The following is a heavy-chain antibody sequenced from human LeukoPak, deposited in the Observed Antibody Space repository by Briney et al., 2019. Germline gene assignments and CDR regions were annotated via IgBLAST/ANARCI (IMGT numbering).Heavy chain of an antibody. J-gene: IGHJ5*02. CDR3: ARDPPVPAASSIAWVIP. CDR1: GFTFSSYS. V-gene: IGHV3-21*01. Sequence: GGSLRLSCAASGFTFSSYSMNWVRQAPGKGLEWVSSISSSSSYIYYADSVKGRFTISRDNAKNSLYLQTNSLRAEDTAAYYCARDPPVPAASSIAWVIPWGQGTLVTVSS. CDR2: ISSSSSYI. D-gene: IGHD2-2*01.